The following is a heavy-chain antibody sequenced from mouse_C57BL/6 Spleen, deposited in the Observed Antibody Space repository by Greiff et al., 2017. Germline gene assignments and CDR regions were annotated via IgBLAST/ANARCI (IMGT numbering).Heavy chain of an antibody. J-gene: IGHJ2*01. CDR3: TRRGLTGTLGY. CDR1: GFNIKDYY. Sequence: EVQLQQSGAELVKPGASVKLSCTASGFNIKDYYMHWVQQRTEQGLEWIGRIDPEDGETKYAPKFQGNATITADTSSNTAYLQLSSLTSEDIDVYYSTRRGLTGTLGYRGQGATLTVST. CDR2: IDPEDGET. V-gene: IGHV14-2*01. D-gene: IGHD4-1*01.